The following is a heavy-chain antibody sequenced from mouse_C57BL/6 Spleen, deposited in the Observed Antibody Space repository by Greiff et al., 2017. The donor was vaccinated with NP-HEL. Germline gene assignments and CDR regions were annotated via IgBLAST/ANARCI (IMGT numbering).Heavy chain of an antibody. J-gene: IGHJ2*01. CDR2: INPYNGDT. CDR3: ARYYYGSSYYYFDY. Sequence: EVQLQQSGPELVKPGDSVKISCKASGYSFTGYFMNWVMQSHGKSLEWIGRINPYNGDTFYNQKFKGKATLTVDKSSSTAHMELRSLTSEDSAVYYCARYYYGSSYYYFDYWGQGTTRTVSS. V-gene: IGHV1-20*01. CDR1: GYSFTGYF. D-gene: IGHD1-1*01.